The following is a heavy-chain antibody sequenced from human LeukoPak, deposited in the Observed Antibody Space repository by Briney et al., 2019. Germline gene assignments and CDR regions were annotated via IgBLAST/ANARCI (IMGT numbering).Heavy chain of an antibody. D-gene: IGHD1-26*01. CDR3: ARDKARVEASKPLDY. V-gene: IGHV1-18*01. Sequence: GASVKVSCKASGYTFTSYGISWVRQAPGQGLEWMGWISAYNGNTNYAQKLQGRVTMTTDTSTSTAYMELRSLRSDDTAVYYCARDKARVEASKPLDYWGQGTLVTVSS. CDR1: GYTFTSYG. J-gene: IGHJ4*02. CDR2: ISAYNGNT.